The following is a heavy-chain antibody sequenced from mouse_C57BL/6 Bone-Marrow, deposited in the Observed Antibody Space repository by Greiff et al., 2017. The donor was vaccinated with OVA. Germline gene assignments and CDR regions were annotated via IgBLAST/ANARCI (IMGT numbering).Heavy chain of an antibody. Sequence: VQLKESGPGLAKPSQTLSLTCSVTGYSITSDYWNWIRKFPGNKLEYMGYISYSGRTYYNPSLKSRISITRDTSKNQYYLQLNSGTTEDTATYYCARGDSSSYWYFDVWGTGTTVTVSS. D-gene: IGHD1-1*01. CDR1: GYSITSDY. CDR2: ISYSGRT. V-gene: IGHV3-8*01. J-gene: IGHJ1*03. CDR3: ARGDSSSYWYFDV.